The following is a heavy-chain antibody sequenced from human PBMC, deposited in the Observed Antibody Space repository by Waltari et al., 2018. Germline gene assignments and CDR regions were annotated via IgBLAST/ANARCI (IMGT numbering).Heavy chain of an antibody. CDR1: GFTVSSNY. V-gene: IGHV3-53*02. Sequence: EVQLVETGGGLIQPGGSLRLSCAASGFTVSSNYMSWVRQAPGKGLEWVSVIYSGGSTYYADSVKGRFTISRDNSKNTLYLQMNSLRAEDTAVYYCARESLSGSYFSYYMDVWDKGTTVTVSS. CDR2: IYSGGST. CDR3: ARESLSGSYFSYYMDV. D-gene: IGHD1-26*01. J-gene: IGHJ6*03.